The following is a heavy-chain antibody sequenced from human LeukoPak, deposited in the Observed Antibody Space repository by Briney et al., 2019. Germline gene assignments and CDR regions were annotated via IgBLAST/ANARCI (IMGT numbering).Heavy chain of an antibody. CDR3: AVKQWLAY. D-gene: IGHD6-19*01. Sequence: GGSLRLSCAASGFTFSSSEMNWVRQAPGKGLEWVSYISTGGSTIYYADSVKGRFTISRNNAKNSLYLQMNSLRAEDTAVYHCAVKQWLAYWGQGTLVTVSS. V-gene: IGHV3-48*03. CDR1: GFTFSSSE. CDR2: ISTGGSTI. J-gene: IGHJ4*02.